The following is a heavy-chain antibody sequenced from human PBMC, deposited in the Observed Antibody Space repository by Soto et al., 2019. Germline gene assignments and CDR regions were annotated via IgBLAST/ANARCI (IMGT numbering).Heavy chain of an antibody. CDR3: ARGYCSSSSCYEFDH. J-gene: IGHJ4*02. CDR1: GGSLTSYY. D-gene: IGHD2-2*01. CDR2: IHNSGST. Sequence: QVQLQESGPGLVKPSETLSLTCTVSGGSLTSYYWIWIRQPPGKGLEWIGSIHNSGSTNYNPSLKGRVTISLDTPKTQSSLKVTSVTAADTAMYYCARGYCSSSSCYEFDHWGQGSLVTVSS. V-gene: IGHV4-59*01.